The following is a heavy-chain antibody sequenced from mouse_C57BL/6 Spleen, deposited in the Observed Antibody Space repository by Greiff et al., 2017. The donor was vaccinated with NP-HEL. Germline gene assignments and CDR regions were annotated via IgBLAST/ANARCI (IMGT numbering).Heavy chain of an antibody. CDR2: ISSGGSYT. CDR1: GFTFSSYG. CDR3: ARQGAY. Sequence: EVQRVESGGDLVKPGGSLKLSCAASGFTFSSYGMSWVRQTPDKRLEWVATISSGGSYTYYPDSVKGRFTISRDNAKNTLYLQMSSLKSEDTDMYYCARQGAYWGQGTLVTVSA. J-gene: IGHJ3*01. V-gene: IGHV5-6*01.